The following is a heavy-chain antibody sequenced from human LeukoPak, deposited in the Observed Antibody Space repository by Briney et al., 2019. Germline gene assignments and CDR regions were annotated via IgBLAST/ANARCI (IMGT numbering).Heavy chain of an antibody. Sequence: SVKVSCKASGGTFSSYTISWVRQAPGQGLEWMGRIIPILGIANYAQKFQGRVTITADKSTSTAYMELSSLRSGDTAVYYCARALGYDPPAYWGQGTLVTVSS. CDR3: ARALGYDPPAY. D-gene: IGHD5-12*01. V-gene: IGHV1-69*02. CDR1: GGTFSSYT. CDR2: IIPILGIA. J-gene: IGHJ4*02.